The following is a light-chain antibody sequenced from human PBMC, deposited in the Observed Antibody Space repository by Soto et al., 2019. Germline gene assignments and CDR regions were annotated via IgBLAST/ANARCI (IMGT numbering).Light chain of an antibody. CDR3: AAWDDSLHGVV. J-gene: IGLJ2*01. Sequence: QSVLTQPPSASETPGQRVTISCSGSRSNIGSNTVNWYQQLPGTAPKLLIYSSNQRPSGVPARFSGSQSGISASLAISGLQSEDEADYCCAAWDDSLHGVVFGGGTKLTVL. CDR2: SSN. V-gene: IGLV1-44*01. CDR1: RSNIGSNT.